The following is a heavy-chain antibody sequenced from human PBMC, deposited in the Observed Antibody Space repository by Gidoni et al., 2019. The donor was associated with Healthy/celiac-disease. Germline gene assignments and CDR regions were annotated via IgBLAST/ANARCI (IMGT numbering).Heavy chain of an antibody. CDR2: PIFGTA. D-gene: IGHD3-22*01. Sequence: PIFGTANYAQKFQGRVTITADESTSTAYMELSSLRSEDTAVYYCARIPYYYDSSGYEWGQGTLVTVSS. V-gene: IGHV1-69*01. J-gene: IGHJ4*02. CDR3: ARIPYYYDSSGYE.